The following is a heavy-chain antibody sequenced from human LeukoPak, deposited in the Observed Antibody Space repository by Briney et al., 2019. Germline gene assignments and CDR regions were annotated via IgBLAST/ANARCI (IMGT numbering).Heavy chain of an antibody. V-gene: IGHV3-11*04. CDR2: ISSSGSTI. CDR1: GFTFSDYY. J-gene: IGHJ4*02. CDR3: ARDEPTYYYDSSGYYPSY. Sequence: TGGSLRLSCAASGFTFSDYYMSWIRQAPGKGLEWVSYISSSGSTIYYADSVKGRFTISRDNAKNSLYLQMNSLRAEDTAVYYCARDEPTYYYDSSGYYPSYWGQGTLVTVSS. D-gene: IGHD3-22*01.